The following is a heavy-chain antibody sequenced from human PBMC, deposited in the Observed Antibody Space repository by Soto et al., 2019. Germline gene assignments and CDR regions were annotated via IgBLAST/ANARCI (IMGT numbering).Heavy chain of an antibody. D-gene: IGHD2-21*01. CDR1: GYSFKTYS. CDR2: INAGSGDT. V-gene: IGHV1-3*01. Sequence: QVQLVQSGAEVKKPGASVKVSCEASGYSFKTYSIHWVRQAPGQRLEWMESINAGSGDTKYSPQFQGRVTITRDTTATTAYMEMRSLRSEDTAVYYCARNRLLWYEDFDPWGQGTLVTVSS. CDR3: ARNRLLWYEDFDP. J-gene: IGHJ5*02.